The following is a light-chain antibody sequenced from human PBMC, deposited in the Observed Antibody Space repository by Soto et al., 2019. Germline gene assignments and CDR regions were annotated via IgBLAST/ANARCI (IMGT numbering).Light chain of an antibody. CDR2: GVS. J-gene: IGLJ2*01. CDR3: CSYAGSYTHV. Sequence: QSALTQPASVSGSPGQSIAISCTGSGSDVGGYNYVSWYQQHPGKAPKLIIYGVSHRPSGVPNRFSGSKSGSTASLTISGLRPEDEADYYCCSYAGSYTHVFGGGTKLTVL. V-gene: IGLV2-14*01. CDR1: GSDVGGYNY.